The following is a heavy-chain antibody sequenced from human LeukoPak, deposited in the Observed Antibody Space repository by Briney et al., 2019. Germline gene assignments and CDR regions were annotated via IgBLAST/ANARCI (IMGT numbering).Heavy chain of an antibody. CDR2: ITGSTRTT. V-gene: IGHV3-23*01. J-gene: IGHJ4*02. D-gene: IGHD4-17*01. CDR3: AKVLQLYGDFDY. Sequence: GGSLRLSCAASGFLFNSYGMSWVRQAPGQGLEWVSSITGSTRTTYYTDSVKGRFIISRDNSKNTLYLQMNRLRAEDTAVYYCAKVLQLYGDFDYWGQGTLVTVSS. CDR1: GFLFNSYG.